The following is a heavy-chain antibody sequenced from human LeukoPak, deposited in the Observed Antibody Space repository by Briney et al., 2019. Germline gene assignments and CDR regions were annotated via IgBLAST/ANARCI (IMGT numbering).Heavy chain of an antibody. D-gene: IGHD1-26*01. V-gene: IGHV3-30*18. J-gene: IGHJ4*02. CDR2: ISYDGSNK. CDR3: AKLSLGSYEYYFDY. CDR1: GFTFSSYG. Sequence: HPGGSLRLSGAASGFTFSSYGMHWVRQAPGKGLEWVAVISYDGSNKYYADSVKGRFTISRDNSKNTLYLQMNSLRAEDTAVYYCAKLSLGSYEYYFDYWGQGTLVTVSS.